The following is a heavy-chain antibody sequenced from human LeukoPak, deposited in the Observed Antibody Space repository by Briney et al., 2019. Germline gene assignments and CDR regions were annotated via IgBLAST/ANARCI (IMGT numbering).Heavy chain of an antibody. CDR1: GFTFSTYA. D-gene: IGHD1-26*01. V-gene: IGHV3-23*01. CDR2: ISSSGGDT. J-gene: IGHJ4*02. Sequence: PGGSLRLSCAASGFTFSTYAMSWVRQAPGKGLEWVSTISSSGGDTYHADSVKGRFTISRDSSKNTLYLQMNSLRAEDTAVYYCAKDLRSSADSKMGAADYWGQGTLVTVSS. CDR3: AKDLRSSADSKMGAADY.